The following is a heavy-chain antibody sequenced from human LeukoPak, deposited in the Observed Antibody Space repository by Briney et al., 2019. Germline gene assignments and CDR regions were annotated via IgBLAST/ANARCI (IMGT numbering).Heavy chain of an antibody. J-gene: IGHJ4*02. CDR3: ARAEGVIVAPFDY. CDR2: ISSSSSYI. CDR1: GFTFSSYS. D-gene: IGHD5-12*01. Sequence: GGSLRLSCAASGFTFSSYSMNWVRQAPGKGLEWVSSISSSSSYIYYADSVKGRFTISRDNAKNSLYLQMNSLRAEDTAVYYCARAEGVIVAPFDYWGQGTLVTVSS. V-gene: IGHV3-21*01.